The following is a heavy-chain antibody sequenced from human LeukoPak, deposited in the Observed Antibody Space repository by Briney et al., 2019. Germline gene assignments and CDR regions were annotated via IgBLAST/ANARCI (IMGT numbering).Heavy chain of an antibody. V-gene: IGHV3-21*01. D-gene: IGHD3-3*01. J-gene: IGHJ6*03. CDR3: AREKGFWSGGTIYYYYYYMDV. Sequence: PGGSLRLSCAASGFTFSSYSMNWVRQAPGKGLEWVSSISSSSSYIYYADSVKGRFTISRDNAKNSLYLQMNSLRAEDTAVYYCAREKGFWSGGTIYYYYYYMDVWGKGTTVTVSS. CDR1: GFTFSSYS. CDR2: ISSSSSYI.